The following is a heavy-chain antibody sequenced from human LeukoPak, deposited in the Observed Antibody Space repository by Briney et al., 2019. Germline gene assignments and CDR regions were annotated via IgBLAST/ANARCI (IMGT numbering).Heavy chain of an antibody. Sequence: PSETLSLSCTVSGGSISSYYWSWIRQPPGKGLEWIASIYYSGSTNYNPSLKSRVTISVDTAKNQFSLKLSSVTAADTAVYYCARVTSGYSSSWYVDYWGQGTLVTVSS. CDR2: IYYSGST. D-gene: IGHD6-13*01. J-gene: IGHJ4*02. V-gene: IGHV4-59*01. CDR1: GGSISSYY. CDR3: ARVTSGYSSSWYVDY.